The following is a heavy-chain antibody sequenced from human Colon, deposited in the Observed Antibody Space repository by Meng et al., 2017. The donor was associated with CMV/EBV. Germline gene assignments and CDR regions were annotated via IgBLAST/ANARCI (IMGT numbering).Heavy chain of an antibody. J-gene: IGHJ5*02. CDR1: GFTFPAYS. CDR2: APPNTDCA. Sequence: CQASGFTFPAYSIPWVRQAPGQGLEWMAWAPPNTDCATYARKFEGRVAVTRDSSLHTAYMELTSLTSDDTAVYFCAREVVGGTWFDIWGQGTLVTVSS. CDR3: AREVVGGTWFDI. V-gene: IGHV1-2*02. D-gene: IGHD1-26*01.